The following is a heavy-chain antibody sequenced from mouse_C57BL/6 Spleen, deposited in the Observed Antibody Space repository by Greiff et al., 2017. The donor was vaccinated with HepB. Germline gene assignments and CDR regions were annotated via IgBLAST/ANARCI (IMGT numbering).Heavy chain of an antibody. Sequence: EVNVVESGGGLVKPGGSLKLSCAASGFTFSSYAMSWVRQTPEKRLEWVATISDGGSYTYYPDNVKGRFTISRDNAKNNLYLQMSHLKSEDTAMYYCARIYYGPFAYWGQGTLVTVSA. CDR2: ISDGGSYT. J-gene: IGHJ3*01. CDR3: ARIYYGPFAY. CDR1: GFTFSSYA. D-gene: IGHD2-1*01. V-gene: IGHV5-4*03.